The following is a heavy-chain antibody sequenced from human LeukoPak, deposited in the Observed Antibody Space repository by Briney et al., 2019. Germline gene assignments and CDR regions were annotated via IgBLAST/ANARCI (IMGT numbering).Heavy chain of an antibody. CDR2: IIPIFGTA. V-gene: IGHV1-69*13. Sequence: SVKVSCKASGGTFSSYAISWVRQAPGQGLEWMGGIIPIFGTANYAQKFQGRVTITADESTSTAYMELSSPRSEDTAVYYCAREMRFGELYYYYYGMDVWGKGTTVTVSS. CDR3: AREMRFGELYYYYYGMDV. D-gene: IGHD3-10*01. CDR1: GGTFSSYA. J-gene: IGHJ6*04.